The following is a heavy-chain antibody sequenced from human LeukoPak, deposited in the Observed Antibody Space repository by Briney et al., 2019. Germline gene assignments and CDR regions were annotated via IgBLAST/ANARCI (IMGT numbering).Heavy chain of an antibody. J-gene: IGHJ4*02. V-gene: IGHV4-59*12. CDR3: AREGAGRYCSSTSCYEDY. CDR1: GGSISSYY. D-gene: IGHD2-2*01. Sequence: PSETLSLTCTVSGGSISSYYWSWIRQPPGKGLEWIGYIYYSGSTNYNPSLKSRVAISVDTSKNQFSLKLSSVTAADTAVYYCAREGAGRYCSSTSCYEDYWGQGTLVTVFS. CDR2: IYYSGST.